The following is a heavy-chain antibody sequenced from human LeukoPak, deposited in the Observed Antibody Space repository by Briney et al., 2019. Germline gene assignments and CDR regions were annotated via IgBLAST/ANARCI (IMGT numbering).Heavy chain of an antibody. J-gene: IGHJ3*02. CDR3: ARSRYLDWGGAFDM. Sequence: GGSLRLSCAASGFTVSSNYMTWVRQAPGKGLEWVSVIYSGGSTYYADSVKGRFTISRDDSKNMVYLQLNSLRGEDTAIYYCARSRYLDWGGAFDMWGQGTIVTVSS. CDR1: GFTVSSNY. D-gene: IGHD3-9*01. CDR2: IYSGGST. V-gene: IGHV3-66*01.